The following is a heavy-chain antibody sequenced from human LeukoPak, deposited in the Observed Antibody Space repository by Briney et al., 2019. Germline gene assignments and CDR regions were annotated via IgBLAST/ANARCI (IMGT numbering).Heavy chain of an antibody. V-gene: IGHV4-30-4*01. Sequence: PSETLSLTCTVSGGSISSGDYYWSWIRQPPGKGLEWIGYIYYSGSSYYNPSLKSRVTISVDTSKNQFSLKLSSVTAADTAVYYCARLYYYDSSGYYRSWGQGTLVTVSS. CDR2: IYYSGSS. CDR1: GGSISSGDYY. D-gene: IGHD3-22*01. CDR3: ARLYYYDSSGYYRS. J-gene: IGHJ4*02.